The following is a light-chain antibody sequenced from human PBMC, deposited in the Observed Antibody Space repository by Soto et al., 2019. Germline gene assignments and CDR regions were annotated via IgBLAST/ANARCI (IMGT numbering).Light chain of an antibody. J-gene: IGLJ2*01. V-gene: IGLV7-46*01. Sequence: QAVVTQEPSLTVSPGGTVTLTCGSSTGAVTSSHFPYWFQQKPGQAPRTLIYDTTNKHSWTPARFSGSLLGGKAALTLSGAQPEDEAEYYCMLSYSGARVFGGGTKPTVL. CDR2: DTT. CDR1: TGAVTSSHF. CDR3: MLSYSGARV.